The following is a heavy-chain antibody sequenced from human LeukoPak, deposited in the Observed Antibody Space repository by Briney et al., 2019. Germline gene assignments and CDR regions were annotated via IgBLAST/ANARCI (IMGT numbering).Heavy chain of an antibody. CDR1: GFTLSSYG. CDR3: AAYCSSTTCYRGADYGMDV. D-gene: IGHD2-2*01. J-gene: IGHJ6*02. V-gene: IGHV3-33*01. CDR2: IWYDGSNE. Sequence: PGGSLRLSCAASGFTLSSYGMHWVRQAPGKGLEWVAPIWYDGSNEYYADSVKGRFTISRDNSKNTLYLQMNSLRDEDTAVYYCAAYCSSTTCYRGADYGMDVWGQGTTVTVS.